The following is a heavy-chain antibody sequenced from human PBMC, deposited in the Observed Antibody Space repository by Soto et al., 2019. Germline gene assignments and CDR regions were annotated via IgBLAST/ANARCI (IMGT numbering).Heavy chain of an antibody. CDR1: GGTFSSYA. Sequence: ASVKVSCKASGGTFSSYAISWVRQAPGQGLEWMGGIIPIFGTANYAQKFQGRVTITADESTSTAYMELSSLRSEDTAVYYCARGLIAAAGSYGMDVWGQGTTVTVS. CDR3: ARGLIAAAGSYGMDV. V-gene: IGHV1-69*13. CDR2: IIPIFGTA. J-gene: IGHJ6*02. D-gene: IGHD6-13*01.